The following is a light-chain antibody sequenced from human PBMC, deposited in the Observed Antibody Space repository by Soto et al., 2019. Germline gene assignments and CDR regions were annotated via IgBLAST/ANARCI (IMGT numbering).Light chain of an antibody. CDR2: LGS. CDR3: IQALQIPPT. Sequence: DIVMTQSPLSLPVTPGEPASISCMSSQSLLHSNGYNYLDWYLQKPGQSPQLLIYLGSNRASGVPERFSGSGSGTQFTMKISRVEAEDVGVYYCIQALQIPPTFGQGTRLEIK. CDR1: QSLLHSNGYNY. V-gene: IGKV2-28*01. J-gene: IGKJ5*01.